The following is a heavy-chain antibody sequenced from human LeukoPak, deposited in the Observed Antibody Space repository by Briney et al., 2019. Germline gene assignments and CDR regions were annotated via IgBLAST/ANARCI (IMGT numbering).Heavy chain of an antibody. CDR3: AREASRDGYNYAHPHWFDP. V-gene: IGHV1-69*13. D-gene: IGHD5-24*01. Sequence: SVKVSCKASGYTFTSYGISWVRQAPGQGLEWMGGIIPIFGTANYAQKFQGRVTITADESTSTAYMELSSLGSEDTAVYYCAREASRDGYNYAHPHWFDPWGQGTLVTVSS. CDR2: IIPIFGTA. CDR1: GYTFTSYG. J-gene: IGHJ5*02.